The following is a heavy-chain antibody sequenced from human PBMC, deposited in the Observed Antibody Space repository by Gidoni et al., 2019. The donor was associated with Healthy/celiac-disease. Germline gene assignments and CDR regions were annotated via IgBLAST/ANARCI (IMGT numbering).Heavy chain of an antibody. V-gene: IGHV3-11*06. D-gene: IGHD4-17*01. Sequence: VKGRFTISRDNAKNSLYLQMNSLRAEDTAVYYCAREGGVGMTTVTDGAFDIWGQGTMVTVSS. J-gene: IGHJ3*02. CDR3: AREGGVGMTTVTDGAFDI.